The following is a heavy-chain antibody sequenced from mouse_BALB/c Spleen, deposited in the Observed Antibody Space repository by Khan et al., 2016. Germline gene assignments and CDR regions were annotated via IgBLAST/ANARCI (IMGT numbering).Heavy chain of an antibody. CDR3: ARVYGGDFDY. Sequence: EVQLQVSGPGLVKPSQSLSLTRTVTGYSITTDYAWNWIRQFPGNKLEWMGYISYSGNTKYNPSLKSRISITRDTSKNQFFLQLKSVTTEEAARYYCARVYGGDFDYWGQGTTLTVSS. J-gene: IGHJ2*01. CDR1: GYSITTDYA. V-gene: IGHV3-2*02. D-gene: IGHD1-1*01. CDR2: ISYSGNT.